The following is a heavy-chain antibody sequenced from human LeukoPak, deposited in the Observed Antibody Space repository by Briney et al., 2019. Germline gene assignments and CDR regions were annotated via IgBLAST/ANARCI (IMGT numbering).Heavy chain of an antibody. CDR2: IYSGGST. V-gene: IGHV3-66*01. J-gene: IGHJ4*02. Sequence: GGSLRLSCAASGFTVSSNYMSWVRQAPGKGLEWVSVIYSGGSTYYADSVKGRFTISRDNSKNTLYLQMNSLRAEDTAVYYCARDDSYGSGSNSLGWGQGTLVTVSS. CDR1: GFTVSSNY. CDR3: ARDDSYGSGSNSLG. D-gene: IGHD3-10*01.